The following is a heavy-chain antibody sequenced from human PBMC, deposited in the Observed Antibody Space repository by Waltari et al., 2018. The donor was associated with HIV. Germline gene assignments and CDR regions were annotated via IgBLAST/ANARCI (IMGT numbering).Heavy chain of an antibody. CDR1: GGSISSSSYY. CDR3: ANHVDTAMVPDDHWYFDL. CDR2: IYYSGST. V-gene: IGHV4-39*01. Sequence: QLQLQESGPGLVKPSETLSLTCTVSGGSISSSSYYWGWIRPHPGKGLEWIGSIYYSGSTYYNPSLKSRVTISVDTSKNQFSLKLSSVTAADTAVYYCANHVDTAMVPDDHWYFDLWGRGTLVTVSS. J-gene: IGHJ2*01. D-gene: IGHD5-18*01.